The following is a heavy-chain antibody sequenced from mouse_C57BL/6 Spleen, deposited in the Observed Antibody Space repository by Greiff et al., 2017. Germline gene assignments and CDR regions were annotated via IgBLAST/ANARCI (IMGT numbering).Heavy chain of an antibody. D-gene: IGHD1-1*01. V-gene: IGHV5-6*01. CDR3: ARHAFDYYGSSYGYFDV. J-gene: IGHJ1*03. CDR2: ISSGGSYT. CDR1: GFTFSSYG. Sequence: EVKLVESGGDLVKPGGSLKLSCAASGFTFSSYGMSWVRQTPDKRLEWVATISSGGSYTYYPDSVKGRFTISRDNAKNTLYLQMSSLKSEDTAMYYCARHAFDYYGSSYGYFDVWGTGTTVTVSS.